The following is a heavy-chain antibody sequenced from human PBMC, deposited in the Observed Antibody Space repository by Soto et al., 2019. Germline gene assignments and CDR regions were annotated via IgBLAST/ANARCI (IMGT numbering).Heavy chain of an antibody. Sequence: QVQLVQSGAEVKRPGASVKVSCKTSGYTFSDYGINWVRQAPGQGLEWLGWISGYKGKTNHVQKXXXXXTMTXDSSXSXGXXXXXSXXXXXXXXXXXXXXXGDP. CDR3: XXXXGDP. CDR1: GYTFSDYG. J-gene: IGHJ5*02. CDR2: ISGYKGKT. V-gene: IGHV1-18*01.